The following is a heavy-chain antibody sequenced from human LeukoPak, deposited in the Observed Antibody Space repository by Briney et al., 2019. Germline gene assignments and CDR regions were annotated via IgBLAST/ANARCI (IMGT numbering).Heavy chain of an antibody. CDR3: ASEFANYYDSSPGAFDI. D-gene: IGHD3-22*01. J-gene: IGHJ3*02. V-gene: IGHV3-48*01. CDR1: GFTFSSYS. Sequence: SGGSLRLSCAASGFTFSSYSMNWVRQAPGKGLEWVSYISSSSSTIYYADSVKGRFTISRDNAKNSLYLQMNSLRAEDTAVYYCASEFANYYDSSPGAFDIWGQGTMVTVSS. CDR2: ISSSSSTI.